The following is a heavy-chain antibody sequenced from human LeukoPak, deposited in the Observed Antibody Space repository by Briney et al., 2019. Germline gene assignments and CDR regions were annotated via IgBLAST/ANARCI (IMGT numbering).Heavy chain of an antibody. D-gene: IGHD2-2*01. CDR3: ASKGYCSSTSCLGGGNWYFDL. CDR1: GGSISSGGYS. V-gene: IGHV4-30-2*01. J-gene: IGHJ2*01. Sequence: KPSETLSLTCAVSGGSISSGGYSWSWIRQPPGKGLEWIGYIYHSGSTYYNPSLKSRVTISVDRSKNQFSLKLSSVTAADTAVYYCASKGYCSSTSCLGGGNWYFDLWGRGTLVTVSS. CDR2: IYHSGST.